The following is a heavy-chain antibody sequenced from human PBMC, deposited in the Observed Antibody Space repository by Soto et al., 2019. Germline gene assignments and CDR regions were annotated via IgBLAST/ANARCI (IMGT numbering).Heavy chain of an antibody. D-gene: IGHD4-17*01. J-gene: IGHJ6*02. CDR2: IYPGDSDT. Sequence: PGASLKISCKGSGYSFTSYWIGWVRQMPGKGLEWMGIIYPGDSDTRYSPSFQGQVTISADKSISTAYLQWSSLKAPDTAMYYCARSNDYGDYYYYGMDVWGQGTTVTVSS. V-gene: IGHV5-51*01. CDR3: ARSNDYGDYYYYGMDV. CDR1: GYSFTSYW.